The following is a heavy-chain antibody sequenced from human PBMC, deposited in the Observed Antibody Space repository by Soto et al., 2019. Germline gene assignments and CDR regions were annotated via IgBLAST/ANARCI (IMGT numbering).Heavy chain of an antibody. V-gene: IGHV3-11*01. D-gene: IGHD6-19*01. CDR2: ISGSGSTI. CDR3: ARDFAAVT. J-gene: IGHJ5*02. CDR1: GFTFSDYY. Sequence: VQLMESGGGLVKPGGSLRLSCAASGFTFSDYYVSWIRQAPGKGLEWIAYISGSGSTIYYADSVKGRFTISRDNAKELLYLQMNSLRVEDAAVYYCARDFAAVTWGQGTLVTVSS.